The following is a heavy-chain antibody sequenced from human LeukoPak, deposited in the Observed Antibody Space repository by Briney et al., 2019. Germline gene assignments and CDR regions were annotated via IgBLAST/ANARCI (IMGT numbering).Heavy chain of an antibody. CDR1: GGTFSSYA. V-gene: IGHV1-8*02. D-gene: IGHD3-10*01. CDR3: ARVEQYYYGSGSYSH. CDR2: MNPNSGNT. J-gene: IGHJ4*02. Sequence: ASVKVSCKASGGTFSSYAISWVRQAPGQGLEWMGWMNPNSGNTGYAQKFQGRVTMTRNTSISTAYMELSSLRSEDTAVYYCARVEQYYYGSGSYSHWGQGTLVTVSS.